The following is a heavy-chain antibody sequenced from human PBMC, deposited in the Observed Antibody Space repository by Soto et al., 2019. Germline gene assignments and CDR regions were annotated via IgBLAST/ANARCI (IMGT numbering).Heavy chain of an antibody. J-gene: IGHJ4*02. V-gene: IGHV3-30*18. CDR3: AKERDIVVVVAPLDY. Sequence: QVQLVESGGGVVQPGRSLRLSCAASGFTFSSYGMHWVRQAPGKGLEWVAVISYDGSNKYYADSVKGRVTISRDNSKNTLYLQMNSLRAADTAVYYCAKERDIVVVVAPLDYWGQGTLVTVSS. CDR2: ISYDGSNK. D-gene: IGHD2-15*01. CDR1: GFTFSSYG.